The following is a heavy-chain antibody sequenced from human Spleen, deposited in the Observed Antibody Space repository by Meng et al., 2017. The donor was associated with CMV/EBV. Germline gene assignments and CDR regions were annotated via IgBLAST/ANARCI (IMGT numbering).Heavy chain of an antibody. CDR3: ARDGYSSGYYYED. J-gene: IGHJ4*02. CDR2: IYHSGST. V-gene: IGHV4-30-2*01. D-gene: IGHD3-22*01. Sequence: SGGSISRRGYSWSWIRQPPGKGLEWIGYIYHSGSTYYNPSLKSRVTISVDRSKYQFSLKLSSVTAADTAVYCCARDGYSSGYYYEDWGQGTLVTVSS. CDR1: GGSISRRGYS.